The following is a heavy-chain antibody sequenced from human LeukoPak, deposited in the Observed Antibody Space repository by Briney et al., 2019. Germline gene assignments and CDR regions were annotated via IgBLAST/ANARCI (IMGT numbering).Heavy chain of an antibody. D-gene: IGHD2-2*02. V-gene: IGHV1-69*04. CDR1: GGTFSSYA. J-gene: IGHJ6*02. CDR2: IIPILGIA. Sequence: SVKVSCKASGGTFSSYAISWVRQAPGQGLEWMGRIIPILGIANYAQKFQGRVTITADKSTSTAYMELSSLRSEDTAVYYCALMGRYCSSTSCCTGRLYYYYYGMDVWGQGTTVTVSS. CDR3: ALMGRYCSSTSCCTGRLYYYYYGMDV.